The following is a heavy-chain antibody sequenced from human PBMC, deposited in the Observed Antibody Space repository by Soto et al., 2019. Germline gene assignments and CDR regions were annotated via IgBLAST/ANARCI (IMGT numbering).Heavy chain of an antibody. CDR3: ARVLESYDFWSGYISDYYFDY. Sequence: KTSETLSLTCAVYGGSFSCYYWSWIRQPPGKGLEWIGEINHSGSTNYNPSLKSRVTISVDTSKNQFSLKLSSVTAADTAVYYCARVLESYDFWSGYISDYYFDYWGQGTLVTVSS. CDR1: GGSFSCYY. CDR2: INHSGST. J-gene: IGHJ4*02. V-gene: IGHV4-34*01. D-gene: IGHD3-3*01.